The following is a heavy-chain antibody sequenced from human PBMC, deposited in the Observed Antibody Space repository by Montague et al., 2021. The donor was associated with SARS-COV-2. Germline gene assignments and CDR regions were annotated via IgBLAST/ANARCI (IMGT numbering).Heavy chain of an antibody. CDR1: GFTVSSNY. V-gene: IGHV3-53*01. Sequence: SLRLSCAASGFTVSSNYMTWVRQAPGKGLEWVSVIYSGGSTYYADSVTGRFTISSDNSKNTLYLQLNSLRAEDTAVYYCARVGRDSAILPIAIHYGMDVWGQGTTVTVSS. J-gene: IGHJ6*02. CDR3: ARVGRDSAILPIAIHYGMDV. D-gene: IGHD2-2*01. CDR2: IYSGGST.